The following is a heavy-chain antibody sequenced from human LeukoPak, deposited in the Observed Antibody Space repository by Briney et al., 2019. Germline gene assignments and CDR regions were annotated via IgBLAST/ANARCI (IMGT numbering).Heavy chain of an antibody. Sequence: GGSLRLSCAASGFTFSSYEMNWVRQAPGKGLEWVSYISSSGSTIYYADSVKGRFTISRDNAKNSLYLQMNSLRAEDTAVYYCARDPGGYSYVNWFDPWGHGTLVTVSS. D-gene: IGHD5-18*01. CDR1: GFTFSSYE. CDR3: ARDPGGYSYVNWFDP. V-gene: IGHV3-48*03. CDR2: ISSSGSTI. J-gene: IGHJ5*02.